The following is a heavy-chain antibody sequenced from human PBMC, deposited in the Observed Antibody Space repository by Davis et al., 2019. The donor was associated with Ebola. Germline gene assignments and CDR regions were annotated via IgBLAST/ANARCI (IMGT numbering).Heavy chain of an antibody. V-gene: IGHV3-7*01. J-gene: IGHJ6*02. Sequence: GESLKISCAASGFSFSSYWMSWVRQAPGKGLEWVASIKQDGSEKYYVDSVKGRFTISRDNAKNSLYLQMNSLRAEDTAVYYCAREGYCTGGVCPLYYYGMDVWGQGTTVTVSS. CDR1: GFSFSSYW. CDR2: IKQDGSEK. D-gene: IGHD2-8*02. CDR3: AREGYCTGGVCPLYYYGMDV.